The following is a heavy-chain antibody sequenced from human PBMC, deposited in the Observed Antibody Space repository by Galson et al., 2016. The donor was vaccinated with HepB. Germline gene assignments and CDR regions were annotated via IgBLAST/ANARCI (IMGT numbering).Heavy chain of an antibody. CDR3: ARDRVVVIDWYFDL. J-gene: IGHJ2*01. CDR2: ISYDGSNK. Sequence: SLRLSCAASGFTFSKYTMHWVRQAPGKGLEWVAVISYDGSNKYYADSVKGRFTISRDNSKNTLYLQMNSLTAEDTAVYYCARDRVVVIDWYFDLWGRGTLVTVSS. CDR1: GFTFSKYT. D-gene: IGHD3-22*01. V-gene: IGHV3-30-3*01.